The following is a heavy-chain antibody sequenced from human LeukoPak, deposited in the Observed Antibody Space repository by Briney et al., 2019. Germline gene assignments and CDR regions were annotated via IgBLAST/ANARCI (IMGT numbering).Heavy chain of an antibody. Sequence: MSSETLSLTCTVSCVSNSSSSYYWGWIRQPPGKGLEWIGSIYYSGSTYYNPSLKSRGTISVDTCKNQFSLKLTSVTAADTAVYYCARVKSYYFDYWGQGTLVTVSS. V-gene: IGHV4-39*01. D-gene: IGHD4-23*01. CDR2: IYYSGST. CDR3: ARVKSYYFDY. CDR1: CVSNSSSSYY. J-gene: IGHJ4*02.